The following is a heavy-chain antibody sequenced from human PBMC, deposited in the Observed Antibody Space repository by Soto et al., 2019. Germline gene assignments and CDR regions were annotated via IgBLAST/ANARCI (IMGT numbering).Heavy chain of an antibody. V-gene: IGHV1-3*01. Sequence: ASVKVSFKATGYSFKNYAVHWVRQAPGQRLEWMGFTNEGSGNTRFSQKFQGRISITRDTSASTVYLDLSSLTSEDTAIYYCARDDRSVSGVVTLDHWGPGTLVTVSS. J-gene: IGHJ4*02. CDR3: ARDDRSVSGVVTLDH. D-gene: IGHD3-3*01. CDR1: GYSFKNYA. CDR2: TNEGSGNT.